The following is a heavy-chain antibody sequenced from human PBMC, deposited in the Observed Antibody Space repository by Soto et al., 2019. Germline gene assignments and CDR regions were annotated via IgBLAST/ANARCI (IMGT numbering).Heavy chain of an antibody. CDR1: GYTFTIYY. D-gene: IGHD3-3*01. CDR3: AREIRSGYYKYWYFDL. V-gene: IGHV1-2*02. J-gene: IGHJ2*01. CDR2: INPDSGGT. Sequence: QVQLVQSGAEVKKPGASVKVSCKASGYTFTIYYMHWVRQAPGQGLEWMGWINPDSGGTKYAQNFQGGVTMTRDTSISTVYMELSWLRSDDTAVYYCAREIRSGYYKYWYFDLWSRGTLVTVSS.